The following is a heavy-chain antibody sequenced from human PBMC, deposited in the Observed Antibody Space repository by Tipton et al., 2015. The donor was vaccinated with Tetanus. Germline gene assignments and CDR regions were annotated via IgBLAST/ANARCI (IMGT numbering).Heavy chain of an antibody. CDR1: GFIFSSYT. CDR2: ISSTSTYI. J-gene: IGHJ4*02. CDR3: ASGSALDY. V-gene: IGHV3-21*01. D-gene: IGHD3-10*01. Sequence: SLRLSCEVSGFIFSSYTMNWVRQAPGKGLEWVASISSTSTYIHYADSLKGRFTISRDNAKNSLSLQMNSLRAEDTAVYFCASGSALDYWGQGTLVTVS.